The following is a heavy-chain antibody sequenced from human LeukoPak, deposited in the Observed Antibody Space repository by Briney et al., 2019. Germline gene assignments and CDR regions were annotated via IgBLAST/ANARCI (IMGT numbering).Heavy chain of an antibody. D-gene: IGHD2-2*01. V-gene: IGHV3-7*03. CDR3: ARDKGYCSSTSCRDYYYGMDF. CDR1: GFTFSSYA. CDR2: IKQDGSEK. J-gene: IGHJ6*02. Sequence: PGGSLRLSCAASGFTFSSYAMSWVRQAPGKGLEWVANIKQDGSEKYYVDSVKGRFTISRDNAKNSLYLQMNSLRAEDTAVYYCARDKGYCSSTSCRDYYYGMDFWGQGTTVTVSS.